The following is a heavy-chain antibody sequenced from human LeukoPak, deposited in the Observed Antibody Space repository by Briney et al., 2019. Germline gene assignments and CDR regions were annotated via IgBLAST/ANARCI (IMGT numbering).Heavy chain of an antibody. Sequence: SETLSLTCTVSGCSISSSSFYWGWIRQPPGKGLEWIGSIYYSGSTYYNPSLKSRVTISVDTSKNQFSLKLSSVTAEETAVYYCARDGITMVRGGIDAFDIWGQGTMVTVSS. J-gene: IGHJ3*02. V-gene: IGHV4-39*07. CDR1: GCSISSSSFY. D-gene: IGHD3-10*01. CDR3: ARDGITMVRGGIDAFDI. CDR2: IYYSGST.